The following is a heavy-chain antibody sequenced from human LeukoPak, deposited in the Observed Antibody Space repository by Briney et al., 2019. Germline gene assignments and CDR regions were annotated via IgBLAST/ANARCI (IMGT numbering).Heavy chain of an antibody. CDR2: ISYDESKR. Sequence: GMSLRLSCEASGFLFRDCGMHWVRQTPGKGLESVAFISYDESKRDYTDSVKGRAAISRDNSKNTLYLHIDSLRTEDTAIYYCARDSSGFFYSLDHWGHGTLVTVSS. D-gene: IGHD3-22*01. V-gene: IGHV3-30*09. CDR1: GFLFRDCG. CDR3: ARDSSGFFYSLDH. J-gene: IGHJ4*01.